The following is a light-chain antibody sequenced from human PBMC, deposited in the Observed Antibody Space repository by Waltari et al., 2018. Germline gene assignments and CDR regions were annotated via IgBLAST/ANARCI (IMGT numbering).Light chain of an antibody. Sequence: EIVMTQSPAALSASPGERATLSCRASQSISNNVAWYQPKPGQPPRLLSSGASTRATGVPARFSGSGSGTEFTLTISSLQSEDSAIYFCQQYNTWPPSTFGQGTKLEIK. CDR3: QQYNTWPPST. V-gene: IGKV3-15*01. J-gene: IGKJ2*02. CDR1: QSISNN. CDR2: GAS.